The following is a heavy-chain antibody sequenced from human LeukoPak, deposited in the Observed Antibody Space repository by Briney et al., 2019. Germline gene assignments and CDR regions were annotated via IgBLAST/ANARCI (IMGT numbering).Heavy chain of an antibody. CDR2: ISGSSSYT. J-gene: IGHJ4*02. CDR3: ARSTSVGSSYFDY. V-gene: IGHV3-11*06. Sequence: PGGSLRLSCAASGFTFSDYYMSWIRPAPGKGLEWVSYISGSSSYTNYADSVKGRCTISRDNAKNSLYLQMNSLRAEDTAVYYWARSTSVGSSYFDYWGQGTLVTVSS. D-gene: IGHD1-26*01. CDR1: GFTFSDYY.